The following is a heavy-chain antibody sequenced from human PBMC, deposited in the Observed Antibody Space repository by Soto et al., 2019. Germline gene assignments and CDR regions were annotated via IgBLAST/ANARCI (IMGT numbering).Heavy chain of an antibody. CDR2: IYYSGIT. CDR3: AREDGDHSSWYHDY. D-gene: IGHD6-13*01. Sequence: PSETLSLTCTVSCCSISSYYWSWIRQPPGNGLECIGYIYYSGITNYXXSLKSRVXXSVDTSNNQFSLKLSSVPAADTAVYXCAREDGDHSSWYHDYWGQGTLVTVSS. CDR1: CCSISSYY. V-gene: IGHV4-59*01. J-gene: IGHJ4*02.